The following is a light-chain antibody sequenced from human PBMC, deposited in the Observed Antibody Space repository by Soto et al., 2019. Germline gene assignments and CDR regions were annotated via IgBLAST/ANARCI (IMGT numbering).Light chain of an antibody. CDR2: KAS. CDR1: QSINSW. Sequence: DIQMTQSPSTLSASVGDRVTITCRASQSINSWLAWYQQKPGRAPKHLISKASNLESGVPSRFGGSGSGTEFTLTISSLQPDDFATYYCQQHNNYPLTFGGGTKVEIK. J-gene: IGKJ4*01. V-gene: IGKV1-5*03. CDR3: QQHNNYPLT.